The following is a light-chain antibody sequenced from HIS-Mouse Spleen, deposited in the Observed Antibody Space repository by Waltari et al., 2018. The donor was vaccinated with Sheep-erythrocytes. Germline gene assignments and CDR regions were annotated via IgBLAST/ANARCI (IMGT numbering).Light chain of an antibody. CDR3: SSYAGSNNWV. J-gene: IGLJ3*02. Sequence: QSALTQPPSASGSPGQSVTISCTGTSSDVGGYNYVSWYQQHPGKAPKPMIYEVSKRPSGVPDRFSGSKSGNTASLTVSEDEADYYCSSYAGSNNWVFGGGTKLTVL. CDR1: SSDVGGYNY. CDR2: EVS. V-gene: IGLV2-8*01.